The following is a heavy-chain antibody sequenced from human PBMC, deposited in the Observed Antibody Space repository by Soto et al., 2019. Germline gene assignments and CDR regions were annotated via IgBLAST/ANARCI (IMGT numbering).Heavy chain of an antibody. Sequence: PGGSLRLSCAASGFIFSNYGMHWVRQAPGKGLEWVALIWYDGSGKYYADSVKGRFTISRDTSKNTLYLQMNSLRAEDTAVYYCARVSGSLSAVLSGYPYYFDYWGQGTLVTVSS. CDR3: ARVSGSLSAVLSGYPYYFDY. V-gene: IGHV3-33*01. CDR1: GFIFSNYG. D-gene: IGHD3-3*01. CDR2: IWYDGSGK. J-gene: IGHJ4*02.